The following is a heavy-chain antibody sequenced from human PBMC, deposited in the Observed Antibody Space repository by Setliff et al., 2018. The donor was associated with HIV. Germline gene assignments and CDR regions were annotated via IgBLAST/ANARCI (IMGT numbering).Heavy chain of an antibody. V-gene: IGHV4-61*09. Sequence: SETLSLTCTVSGGSISSGSYYWSWIRQPAGKGLEWIGHIHTSGSSSYNPSLKSRVIISLDTSKNQISLKMNSVTAADTAVYYCARDLLCSSSLVDYWGQGTLVTVSS. D-gene: IGHD6-6*01. CDR2: IHTSGSS. CDR3: ARDLLCSSSLVDY. CDR1: GGSISSGSYY. J-gene: IGHJ4*02.